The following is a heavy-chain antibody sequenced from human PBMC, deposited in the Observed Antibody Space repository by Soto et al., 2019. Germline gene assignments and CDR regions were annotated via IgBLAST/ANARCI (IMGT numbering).Heavy chain of an antibody. CDR2: ISASGGST. D-gene: IGHD3-10*01. Sequence: GGSLRLSCAASGFTFSSYAMSWVRQAPGKGLEWVSAISASGGSTYYADSVKGRFTISRDNSKNTLYLQMNSLRAEETAVYYCAKDQYSITMVREDDAFDIWGQGTMVTVSS. CDR3: AKDQYSITMVREDDAFDI. V-gene: IGHV3-23*01. J-gene: IGHJ3*02. CDR1: GFTFSSYA.